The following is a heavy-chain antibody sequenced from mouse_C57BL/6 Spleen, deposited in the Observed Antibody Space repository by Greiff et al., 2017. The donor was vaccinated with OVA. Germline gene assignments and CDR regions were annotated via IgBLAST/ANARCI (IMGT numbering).Heavy chain of an antibody. D-gene: IGHD1-1*01. CDR3: VRDRGNYYGSEGWYFDV. CDR2: IRSKSSNYAT. Sequence: EVQVVESGGGLVQPKGSLKLSCAASGFTFNTYAMHWVRQAPGKGLEWVARIRSKSSNYATYYADSVKDRFTISRDDSQSMLYLQMNNLKTEDTAMYYCVRDRGNYYGSEGWYFDVWGTGTTVTVSS. CDR1: GFTFNTYA. V-gene: IGHV10-3*01. J-gene: IGHJ1*03.